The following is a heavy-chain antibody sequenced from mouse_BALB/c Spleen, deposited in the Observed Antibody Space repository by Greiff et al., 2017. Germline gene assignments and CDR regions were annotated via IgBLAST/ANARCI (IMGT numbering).Heavy chain of an antibody. J-gene: IGHJ3*01. CDR1: GFAFSSYD. V-gene: IGHV5-12-1*01. Sequence: EVQVVESGGGLVKPGGSLKLSCAASGFAFSSYDMSWVRQTPEKRLEWVAYISSGGGSTYYPDTVKGRFTISRDNAKNTLYLQMSSLKSEDTAMYYCSKHGSNWEAWFAYWGQGTLVTVSA. CDR3: SKHGSNWEAWFAY. CDR2: ISSGGGST. D-gene: IGHD4-1*01.